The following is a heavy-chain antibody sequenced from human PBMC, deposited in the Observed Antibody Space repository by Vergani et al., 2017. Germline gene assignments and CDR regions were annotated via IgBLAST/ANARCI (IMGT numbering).Heavy chain of an antibody. J-gene: IGHJ4*02. V-gene: IGHV5-10-1*01. CDR3: ASADPRGSSGGSCAD. CDR2: IDPSDSYT. Sequence: EVQLVQSGAEVKKPGESLRISCKGSGYSFTSYWISWVRQMPGKGLEWMGRIDPSDSYTNYSPSFQGHVTISADKSISTAYLQWSSLKASETAMYYCASADPRGSSGGSCADWGQGTLVTVSS. D-gene: IGHD2-15*01. CDR1: GYSFTSYW.